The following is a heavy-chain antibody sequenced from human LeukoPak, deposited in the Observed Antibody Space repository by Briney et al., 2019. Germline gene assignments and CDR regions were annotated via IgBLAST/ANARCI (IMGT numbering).Heavy chain of an antibody. CDR3: ARIGPILGAAWVDY. V-gene: IGHV4-59*12. CDR2: IFYAGST. Sequence: PSETLSLTCTVSGGSMSSYYWSWIRQPPGKGLEWIGYIFYAGSTYYNPSLKSRVTMSVDTSKNQFSLRLSSVTAVDTAVYYCARIGPILGAAWVDYWGQGTLVSVTS. CDR1: GGSMSSYY. D-gene: IGHD3-3*02. J-gene: IGHJ4*02.